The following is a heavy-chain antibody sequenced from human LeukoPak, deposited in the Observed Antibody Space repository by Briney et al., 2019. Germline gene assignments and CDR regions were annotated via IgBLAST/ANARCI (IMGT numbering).Heavy chain of an antibody. Sequence: ASVKVSCKACGYTFTSYGISWVRQAPGRGLEWMEWISAYNGNTNYAQKLQGRVTMTTDTSTSTAYMELRSLRSDDTAVYYCARVRSYYDSSAYDHWGQGTLVTVSS. CDR2: ISAYNGNT. V-gene: IGHV1-18*01. CDR1: GYTFTSYG. J-gene: IGHJ4*02. D-gene: IGHD3-22*01. CDR3: ARVRSYYDSSAYDH.